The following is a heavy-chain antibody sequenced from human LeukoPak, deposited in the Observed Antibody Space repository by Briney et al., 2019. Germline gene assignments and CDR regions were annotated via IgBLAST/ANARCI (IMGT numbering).Heavy chain of an antibody. CDR3: ARDQGVVVHGKYHYYGMDV. J-gene: IGHJ6*02. Sequence: GGSLRLSCAASGFTFSSYGIHWVRQAPGKGLEWVAAISYDGSSKYYADSVKGRFTISRDNSKNTLYLQMNSLRAEDAAVYYCARDQGVVVHGKYHYYGMDVWGQGTTVTVSS. D-gene: IGHD3-22*01. CDR1: GFTFSSYG. V-gene: IGHV3-30*03. CDR2: ISYDGSSK.